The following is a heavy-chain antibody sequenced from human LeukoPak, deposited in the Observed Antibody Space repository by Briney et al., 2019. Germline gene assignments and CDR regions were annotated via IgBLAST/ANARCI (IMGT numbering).Heavy chain of an antibody. Sequence: GSLRLSCAASGFTFDDYGMSWVRQPPGKGLEWIGEINHSGSTNYNPSLKSRVTISVDTSKNQFSLKLSSVTAADTAVYYCASDLSSGQLIDYWGQGTLVTVSS. CDR2: INHSGST. CDR3: ASDLSSGQLIDY. D-gene: IGHD3-22*01. V-gene: IGHV4-34*01. CDR1: GFTFDDYG. J-gene: IGHJ4*02.